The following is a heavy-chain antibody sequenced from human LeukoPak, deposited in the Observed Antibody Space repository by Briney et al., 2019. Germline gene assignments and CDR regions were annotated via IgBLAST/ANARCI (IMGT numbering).Heavy chain of an antibody. CDR1: GFPFRNYG. J-gene: IGHJ4*02. CDR3: AKDKGREGDY. Sequence: PGGSLRLSCAASGFPFRNYGMHWVRQAPGKGLEGVAVISSDGIDKYYADSVKGRFTISRDNSKNTLYLQMSSLRAEDTAVYYCAKDKGREGDYWGQGNLVTVSS. CDR2: ISSDGIDK. V-gene: IGHV3-30*18.